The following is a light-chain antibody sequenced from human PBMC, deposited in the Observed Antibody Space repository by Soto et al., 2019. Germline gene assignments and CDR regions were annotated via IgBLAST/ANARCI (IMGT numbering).Light chain of an antibody. J-gene: IGKJ1*01. CDR1: QSISNR. CDR3: QQYNSYSPWT. V-gene: IGKV1-5*01. CDR2: AAS. Sequence: DIQMTQSPSTLSASVGDRVTITCRASQSISNRLAWYQQKPGKAPNLLIYAASSLQSGVPSRFSGSGSGTDFTLTISGLQPDDFATYYCQQYNSYSPWTFGPGTKVDIK.